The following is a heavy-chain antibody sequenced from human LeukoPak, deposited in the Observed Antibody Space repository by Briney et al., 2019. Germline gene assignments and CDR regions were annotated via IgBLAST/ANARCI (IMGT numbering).Heavy chain of an antibody. V-gene: IGHV3-23*01. CDR3: ANKKGGNYPFEF. CDR1: GLSSATYS. J-gene: IGHJ4*02. CDR2: INRDGDLA. D-gene: IGHD3-3*01. Sequence: GGSLRLSCVDSGLSSATYSMNWVRQAPGKGLEWVAVINRDGDLAYYADSVQGRFTITRDNSKSTLYLHMDNLRVEDTAIYFCANKKGGNYPFEFWGQGTLVTVSS.